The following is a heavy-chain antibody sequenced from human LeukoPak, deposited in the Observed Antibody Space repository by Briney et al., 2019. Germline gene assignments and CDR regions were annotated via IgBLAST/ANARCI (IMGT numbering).Heavy chain of an antibody. Sequence: SETLSLTCTVSGGSISSYYWSWIRQPPGKGLEWIGYIYYSGTTNYNPSLKSRVTISVDTSKNQFSLKLSSVTAADTAVYYCARQLAYYYDSTPGFYFDYWGQGTLVTVSS. V-gene: IGHV4-59*08. D-gene: IGHD3-22*01. CDR1: GGSISSYY. J-gene: IGHJ4*02. CDR3: ARQLAYYYDSTPGFYFDY. CDR2: IYYSGTT.